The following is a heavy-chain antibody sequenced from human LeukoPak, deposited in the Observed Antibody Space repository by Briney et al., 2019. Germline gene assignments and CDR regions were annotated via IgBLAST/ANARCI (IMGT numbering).Heavy chain of an antibody. D-gene: IGHD6-6*01. CDR3: ASEPSSIAARPSPRNGND. CDR1: GFTYSNFG. V-gene: IGHV3-21*01. CDR2: ITGSDLTT. Sequence: GGSLRLSCAASGFTYSNFGVNWVRQARGKGLEWVIAITGSDLTTYYAASEKGRFTISRDNPKTSLYLQMNSQSAEDAEVYYCASEPSSIAARPSPRNGNDWGQGTLVTVSS. J-gene: IGHJ4*02.